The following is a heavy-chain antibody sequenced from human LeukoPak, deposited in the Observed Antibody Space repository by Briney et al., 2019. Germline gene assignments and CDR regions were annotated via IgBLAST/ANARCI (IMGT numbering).Heavy chain of an antibody. Sequence: PGGSLRLSCAASGFTFSSYWMSWVRQAPGKGLEWVANIKQDGSEKYYVDSVKGRFTISRDNAKNSLYLQMNSLRAEDTAVYYCARGSQLGPPYYFDYWGQGTLVTVSS. D-gene: IGHD5-24*01. J-gene: IGHJ4*02. CDR3: ARGSQLGPPYYFDY. CDR1: GFTFSSYW. V-gene: IGHV3-7*01. CDR2: IKQDGSEK.